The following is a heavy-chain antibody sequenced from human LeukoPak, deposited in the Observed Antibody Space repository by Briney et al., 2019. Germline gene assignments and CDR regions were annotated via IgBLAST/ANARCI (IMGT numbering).Heavy chain of an antibody. CDR1: GFTFSTSE. V-gene: IGHV3-48*03. CDR3: GYTNNFYH. CDR2: ISSRGRTI. Sequence: PGGSLRLSCAASGFTFSTSEMNWVRQAPGKGLAWISYISSRGRTIFYADSVKGRFIISRDNAKNSLYLQMNSLRAEDTAVYYCGYTNNFYHWGQGALVVVSA. D-gene: IGHD3-16*02. J-gene: IGHJ4*02.